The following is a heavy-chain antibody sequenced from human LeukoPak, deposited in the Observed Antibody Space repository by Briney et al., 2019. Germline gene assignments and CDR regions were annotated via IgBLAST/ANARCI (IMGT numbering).Heavy chain of an antibody. V-gene: IGHV3-7*01. CDR2: IKQDESEK. CDR3: AKGTKDYYGSGSFYLSRDHFISR. J-gene: IGHJ4*02. CDR1: GISLSRYW. Sequence: GGSLRLSCAASGISLSRYWMSWVRQAPGKGLEWVANIKQDESEKDYVDSVKGRFTISRDNAKNTLYLQMNSLRAEDTAVYYCAKGTKDYYGSGSFYLSRDHFISRWGQGTLVTVSS. D-gene: IGHD3-10*01.